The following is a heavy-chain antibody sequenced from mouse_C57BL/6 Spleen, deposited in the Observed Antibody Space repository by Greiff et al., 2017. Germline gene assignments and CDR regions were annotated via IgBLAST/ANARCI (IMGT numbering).Heavy chain of an antibody. Sequence: VQLQESGTELVKPGASVKLSCKASGYTFTSYWMHWVKQRPGQGLEWIGNINPSNGGTNYNEKFKSKATLTVDKSSSTAYMQLSSLTSEDSAVYYCARFGNYVAMDYWGQGTSVTVSS. J-gene: IGHJ4*01. CDR3: ARFGNYVAMDY. D-gene: IGHD2-1*01. CDR2: INPSNGGT. V-gene: IGHV1-53*01. CDR1: GYTFTSYW.